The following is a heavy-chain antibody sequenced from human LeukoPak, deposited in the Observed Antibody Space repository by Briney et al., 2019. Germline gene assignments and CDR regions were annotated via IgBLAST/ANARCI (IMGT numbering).Heavy chain of an antibody. D-gene: IGHD3-22*01. Sequence: GGSLRLSCAASGFTFSNAWMSWVRQAPGKGLEWVGRIKSKTDGGTTDYAAPVKGRFTISRDDSKNTLCLQMNSLKTEDTAVYYCTTDLRLEYYYDSIETGYWGQGTLVTVSS. V-gene: IGHV3-15*01. CDR1: GFTFSNAW. CDR3: TTDLRLEYYYDSIETGY. J-gene: IGHJ4*02. CDR2: IKSKTDGGTT.